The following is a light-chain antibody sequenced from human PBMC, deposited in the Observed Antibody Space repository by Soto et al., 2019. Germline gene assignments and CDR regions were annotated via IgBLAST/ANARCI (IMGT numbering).Light chain of an antibody. V-gene: IGLV2-14*01. CDR2: EVS. CDR1: SSDVGAYNY. J-gene: IGLJ1*01. Sequence: LTQPASVSGSPGHSITISCTGTSSDVGAYNYVSWYQQHPGKAPKLLIFEVSSRPSGVSNRFSGSKSGSTASLTTSGLQAEDEADYYCSSYADSDTLYVFGTGTKVTVL. CDR3: SSYADSDTLYV.